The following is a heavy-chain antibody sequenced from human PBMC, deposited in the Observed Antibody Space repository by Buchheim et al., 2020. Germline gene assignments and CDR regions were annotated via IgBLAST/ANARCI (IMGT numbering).Heavy chain of an antibody. CDR3: ARSDELLTYGLDV. J-gene: IGHJ6*01. Sequence: QVQLQESGPGLVKPSQTLSLTCAVSGGSIISGANYWSWIRQHPGKGLEWIGYIYYSGSTFFNPSLKSRVIMSIDISKNQFSLNLRSVTAADTAVYYCARSDELLTYGLDVWGQGTT. CDR1: GGSIISGANY. D-gene: IGHD1-26*01. V-gene: IGHV4-30-4*01. CDR2: IYYSGST.